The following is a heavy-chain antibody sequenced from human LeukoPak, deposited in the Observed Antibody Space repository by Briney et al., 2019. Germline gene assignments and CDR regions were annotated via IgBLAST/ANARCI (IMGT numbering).Heavy chain of an antibody. J-gene: IGHJ4*02. D-gene: IGHD1-1*01. V-gene: IGHV4-4*02. CDR3: ARVTGTTPFDY. CDR1: GGSISSTNW. Sequence: PSETLSLTCAVSGGSISSTNWWSWVRQPPDKGLEWIGEISHTGNTNYNPSLESRVTISVDTSKNQFSLQLSSVTAADTAVYFCARVTGTTPFDYWGQGSLVTVSS. CDR2: ISHTGNT.